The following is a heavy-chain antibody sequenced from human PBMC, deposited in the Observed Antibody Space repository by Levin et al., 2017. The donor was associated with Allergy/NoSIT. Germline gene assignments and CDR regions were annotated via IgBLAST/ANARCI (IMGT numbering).Heavy chain of an antibody. CDR2: IYHSGST. V-gene: IGHV4-30-2*01. J-gene: IGHJ4*02. CDR1: GDSISSGGYS. CDR3: ARGGGYGVKSYYFDS. Sequence: KTSETLSLTCVVSGDSISSGGYSWSWIRQPPGKGLEWIGYIYHSGSTYYIPSLKSRVTISVDRSKNQFSLNLSSVTAADTAVYYCARGGGYGVKSYYFDSWGQGALVTVSS. D-gene: IGHD4-23*01.